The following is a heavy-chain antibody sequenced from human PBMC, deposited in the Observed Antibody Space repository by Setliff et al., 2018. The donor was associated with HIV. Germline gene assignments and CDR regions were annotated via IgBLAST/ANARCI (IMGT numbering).Heavy chain of an antibody. Sequence: SETLSLTCTVSGGSMSNSAYYWGWIRQPPGKGLEWIGYIYYSGSTYYNPSLKSRVTISVDTSKNQFSLKLSSVTAADTAVYYCARDRGQYYDSSGYSSNWFDPWGQGTLVTVSS. J-gene: IGHJ5*02. CDR1: GGSMSNSAYY. D-gene: IGHD3-22*01. CDR3: ARDRGQYYDSSGYSSNWFDP. V-gene: IGHV4-31*03. CDR2: IYYSGST.